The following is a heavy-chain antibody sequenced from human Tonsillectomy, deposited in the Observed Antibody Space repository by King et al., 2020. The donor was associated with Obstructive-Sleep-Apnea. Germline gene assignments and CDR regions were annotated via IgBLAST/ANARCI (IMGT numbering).Heavy chain of an antibody. D-gene: IGHD5-18*01. CDR2: IYYSGST. Sequence: QLQESGPGLVKPSETLSLTCTVSSGSISSNNYYWGCIRQPPGKGLEWIGSIYYSGSTYYNPSLKSRFTISVETSKNQFSLKLSSVTAADTAVYYCAAGYSYYGYWGQGTLVTVSS. CDR1: SGSISSNNYY. V-gene: IGHV4-39*07. CDR3: AAGYSYYGY. J-gene: IGHJ4*02.